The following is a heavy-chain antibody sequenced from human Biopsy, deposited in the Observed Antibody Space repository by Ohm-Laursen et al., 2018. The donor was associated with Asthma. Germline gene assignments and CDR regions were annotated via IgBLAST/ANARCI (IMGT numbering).Heavy chain of an antibody. CDR1: GYTFISYA. J-gene: IGHJ3*02. CDR2: INAGNGNT. V-gene: IGHV1-3*01. D-gene: IGHD3-9*01. CDR3: ARTYYDFLTGQVIDAFAI. Sequence: ASVKVSCKASGYTFISYAIHWVHQAPGQRLEWMGWINAGNGNTKYSQKFQGRVTITRDTSASTAYMELSSLRSEDTAVYYCARTYYDFLTGQVIDAFAIWGQGTMVTVSS.